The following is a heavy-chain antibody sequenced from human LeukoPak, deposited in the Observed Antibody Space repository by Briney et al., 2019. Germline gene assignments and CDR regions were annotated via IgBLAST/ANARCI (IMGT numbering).Heavy chain of an antibody. D-gene: IGHD3-22*01. CDR2: ISAYNGNT. Sequence: ASVKVSCKASGYTLTSYGIGWVRQAPGQGLEWMGWISAYNGNTNYAQKLQGRVTMTTDTSTSTAYMNLRSLRSDDTAVYYCAREVPYDSSFYYQPFDYWGQGTLVTVSS. V-gene: IGHV1-18*01. CDR3: AREVPYDSSFYYQPFDY. J-gene: IGHJ4*02. CDR1: GYTLTSYG.